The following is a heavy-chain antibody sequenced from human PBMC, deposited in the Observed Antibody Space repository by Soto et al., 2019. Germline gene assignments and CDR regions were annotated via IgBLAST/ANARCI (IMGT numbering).Heavy chain of an antibody. CDR3: ARDRYPLRFLETDY. CDR2: IWYDGSNK. V-gene: IGHV3-33*01. D-gene: IGHD3-3*01. J-gene: IGHJ4*02. CDR1: GFTFSSYG. Sequence: QVQLVESGGGVVQPGRSLRLSCAASGFTFSSYGMHWVLQAPGKGLEWVAGIWYDGSNKYYADSVKGRFTISRDNSKNTLYLQMNSLRAEDTAVYYCARDRYPLRFLETDYWGQGTLVTVSS.